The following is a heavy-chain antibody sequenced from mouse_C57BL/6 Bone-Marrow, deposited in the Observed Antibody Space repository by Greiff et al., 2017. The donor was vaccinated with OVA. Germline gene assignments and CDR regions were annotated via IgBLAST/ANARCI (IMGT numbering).Heavy chain of an antibody. V-gene: IGHV5-15*04. CDR2: ISNLAYSI. Sequence: EVKVEESGGGLVQPGGSLKLSCAASGFTFSDYGMAWVRQAPRKGPEWVAFISNLAYSIYYADTVTGRFTISRENAKNTLYLEMSSLRSEDTAMYYGARRLPYDYDWYFDVWGTGTTVTVSS. D-gene: IGHD2-4*01. CDR3: ARRLPYDYDWYFDV. CDR1: GFTFSDYG. J-gene: IGHJ1*03.